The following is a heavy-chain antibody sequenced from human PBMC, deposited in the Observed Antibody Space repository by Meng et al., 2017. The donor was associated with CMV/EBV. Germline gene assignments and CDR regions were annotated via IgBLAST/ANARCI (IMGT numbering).Heavy chain of an antibody. V-gene: IGHV1-2*02. J-gene: IGHJ3*02. CDR2: INPNSGGT. CDR1: GLAFSDYY. Sequence: ASVKVSCKASGLAFSDYYMHWVRQAPGQGLEWMGWINPNSGGTNYAQKFQGRVTMTRDTSISTAYMELSRLRSDDTAVYYCAREDYYGSGDDAFDIWGQGTMVTVSS. D-gene: IGHD3-10*01. CDR3: AREDYYGSGDDAFDI.